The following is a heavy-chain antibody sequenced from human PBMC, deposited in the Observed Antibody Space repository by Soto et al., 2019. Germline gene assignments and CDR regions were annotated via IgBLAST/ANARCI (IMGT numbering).Heavy chain of an antibody. CDR1: GFTFSSYA. V-gene: IGHV3-23*01. Sequence: GGSLRLSCAASGFTFSSYAMIWVRQAPGKGLEWVSAISGSGGSTYYADSVKGRFTISRDNSKNTLYLQMNSLRAEDTAVYYCAKLASIGYCSGGSCYSLDAFDIWGQGTMVTVSS. CDR3: AKLASIGYCSGGSCYSLDAFDI. CDR2: ISGSGGST. J-gene: IGHJ3*02. D-gene: IGHD2-15*01.